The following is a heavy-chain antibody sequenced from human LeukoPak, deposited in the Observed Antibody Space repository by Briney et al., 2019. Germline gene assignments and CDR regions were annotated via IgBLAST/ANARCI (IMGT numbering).Heavy chain of an antibody. CDR2: IYYSGST. V-gene: IGHV4-59*08. J-gene: IGHJ4*02. Sequence: SETLSLTCTVSGGSISSYYWSWIRQPPGKGLEWIGYIYYSGSTYYNPSLKSRVTISVDTSKNQFSLKLSSVTAADTAVYYCARVGIAAAGTDLIDYWGQGTLVTVSS. CDR3: ARVGIAAAGTDLIDY. D-gene: IGHD6-13*01. CDR1: GGSISSYY.